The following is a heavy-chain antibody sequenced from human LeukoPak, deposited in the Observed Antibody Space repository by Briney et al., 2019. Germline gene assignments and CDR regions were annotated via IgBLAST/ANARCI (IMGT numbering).Heavy chain of an antibody. Sequence: PGGSLRLSCAASGFTFSSYWMSWVRQAPGKGLEWVVNIKQDGSEKYYVDSVKGRFTISRDNAKNSLYLQMNSLRAEDTAVYYCARDGYSSTSWGSGGFDYWGQGTLVTVSS. J-gene: IGHJ4*02. CDR1: GFTFSSYW. D-gene: IGHD2-2*01. CDR3: ARDGYSSTSWGSGGFDY. CDR2: IKQDGSEK. V-gene: IGHV3-7*01.